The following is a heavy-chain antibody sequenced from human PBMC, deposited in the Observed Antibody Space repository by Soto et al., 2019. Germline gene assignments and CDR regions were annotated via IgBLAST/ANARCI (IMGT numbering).Heavy chain of an antibody. Sequence: SETLSLTCTVSGGSISSYYWSWVRQPPGKGLEWIGYIYYSGSTNYNPSLKSRVTISVDTSKNQFSLKLSSVTAADTAVYYCARGTIAVGLAAPDYWGQGTLVTVSS. J-gene: IGHJ4*02. CDR1: GGSISSYY. D-gene: IGHD3-9*01. CDR3: ARGTIAVGLAAPDY. CDR2: IYYSGST. V-gene: IGHV4-59*01.